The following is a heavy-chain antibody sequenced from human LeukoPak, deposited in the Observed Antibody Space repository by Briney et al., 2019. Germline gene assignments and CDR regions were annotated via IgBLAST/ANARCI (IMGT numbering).Heavy chain of an antibody. CDR3: ARVSSSGLGFDY. CDR2: ISSSSSYI. Sequence: KTGGSLRLSCAASGFTFSSYSMNWVRQAPGKGLEWVSSISSSSSYIYYADSVKGRFTISRDNAKNSLYLQMNSLRAEDTAVYYCARVSSSGLGFDYWGQGTLVTVSS. J-gene: IGHJ4*02. V-gene: IGHV3-21*01. CDR1: GFTFSSYS. D-gene: IGHD3/OR15-3a*01.